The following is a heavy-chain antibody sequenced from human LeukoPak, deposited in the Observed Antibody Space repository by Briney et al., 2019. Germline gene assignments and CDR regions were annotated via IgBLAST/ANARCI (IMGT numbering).Heavy chain of an antibody. V-gene: IGHV4-59*01. J-gene: IGHJ4*02. CDR2: IYYSGST. CDR3: ARVLGGSGSYSYFDY. D-gene: IGHD3-10*01. Sequence: SETLSLTCTVSGGSISGYYWSWIRQPPGKGLEWIGYIYYSGSTNYNPSLKSRVTISVDTSKNQFSLKLSSVTAADTAVYYCARVLGGSGSYSYFDYWGQGTLVTVSS. CDR1: GGSISGYY.